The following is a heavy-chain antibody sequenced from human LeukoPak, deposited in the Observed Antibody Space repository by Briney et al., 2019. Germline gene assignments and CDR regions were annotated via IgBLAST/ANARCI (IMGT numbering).Heavy chain of an antibody. V-gene: IGHV3-15*01. CDR3: TTDELLLRRDY. D-gene: IGHD3-22*01. J-gene: IGHJ4*02. CDR2: IKSKTDGGTT. Sequence: ETLSLTCAVSGYSISSGYYWGWIRQPPGKGLEWVGRIKSKTDGGTTDYAAPVKGRFTISRDDSKNTLYLQMNSLKTEDTAVYYCTTDELLLRRDYWGQGTLVTVSS. CDR1: GYSISSGYY.